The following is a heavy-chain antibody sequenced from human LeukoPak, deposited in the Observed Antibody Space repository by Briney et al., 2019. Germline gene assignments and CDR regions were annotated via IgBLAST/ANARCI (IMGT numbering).Heavy chain of an antibody. CDR3: ARDGEDIVVVPAATSRFDY. V-gene: IGHV3-30*04. Sequence: GRSLRLSCAASGFTFSSYAMHWVRQAPGKGLEWVAVISYEGSNKYYADSVKGRFTISRDNSKNTLYLQMNSLRAEDTAVYYCARDGEDIVVVPAATSRFDYWGQGTLVTVSS. CDR2: ISYEGSNK. J-gene: IGHJ4*02. D-gene: IGHD2-2*01. CDR1: GFTFSSYA.